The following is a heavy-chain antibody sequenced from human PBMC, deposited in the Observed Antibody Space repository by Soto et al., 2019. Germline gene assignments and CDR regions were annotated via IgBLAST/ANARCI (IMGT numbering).Heavy chain of an antibody. CDR3: ARSCPVPSIDSWFDP. CDR1: GDTFSSYT. CDR2: IIPILGIA. J-gene: IGHJ5*02. D-gene: IGHD2-21*02. V-gene: IGHV1-69*02. Sequence: QVQLVQSGAEVKKPGSSVKVSCKASGDTFSSYTISWLRQAPGQGHEWMGRIIPILGIANYAHKFQGRVTMTADKSRSTAYMELSSLRSEDTAVYYCARSCPVPSIDSWFDPWRQGTLVHVSS.